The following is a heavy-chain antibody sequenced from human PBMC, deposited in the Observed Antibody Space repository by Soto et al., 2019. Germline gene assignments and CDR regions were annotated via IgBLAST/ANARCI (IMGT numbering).Heavy chain of an antibody. CDR1: GGSISSSGYY. J-gene: IGHJ2*01. V-gene: IGHV4-39*07. D-gene: IGHD2-2*01. Sequence: SETLSLTCTVSGGSISSSGYYWGWIRQPPGKGLEWIGSIYYSGSTNYNPSLKSRVTISVDTSKNQFSLKLSSVTAADTAVYYCARATRDDAPTWYFDLWGRGTLVTVSS. CDR3: ARATRDDAPTWYFDL. CDR2: IYYSGST.